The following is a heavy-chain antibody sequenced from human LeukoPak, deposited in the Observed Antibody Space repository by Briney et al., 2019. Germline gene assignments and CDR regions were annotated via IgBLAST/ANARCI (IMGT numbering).Heavy chain of an antibody. D-gene: IGHD5-12*01. CDR1: GFIFSNAW. J-gene: IGHJ4*02. CDR3: ARDQRGYSAYDFDY. V-gene: IGHV3-15*01. Sequence: GGSLRLSCTASGFIFSNAWMSWVRQAPGKGLEWVGRIQGKNEGGTTDYAAPVKGRFSISRDDSISTLYLQMDSLKTDDTGVYYCARDQRGYSAYDFDYWGQGTLVTVSS. CDR2: IQGKNEGGTT.